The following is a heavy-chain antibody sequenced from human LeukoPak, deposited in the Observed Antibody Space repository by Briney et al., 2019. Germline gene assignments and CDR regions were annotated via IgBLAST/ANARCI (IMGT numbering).Heavy chain of an antibody. CDR3: ARGPTYYYGSGSYGPFDY. J-gene: IGHJ4*02. Sequence: PGGSLRLSCAASGFTFSSYSLNWVRQAPGKGLEWVSSISSSSVYIHYADSVKGRFTISRDNAKNSLYLQMNRLRAADTAVYYCARGPTYYYGSGSYGPFDYWGQGTLVTVSS. CDR1: GFTFSSYS. D-gene: IGHD3-10*01. V-gene: IGHV3-21*01. CDR2: ISSSSVYI.